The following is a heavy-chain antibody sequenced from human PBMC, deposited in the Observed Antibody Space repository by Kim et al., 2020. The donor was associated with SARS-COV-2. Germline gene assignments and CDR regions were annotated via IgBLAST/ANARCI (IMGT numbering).Heavy chain of an antibody. CDR1: GFTFSSYG. CDR3: ARDPKPGYSSSWYSWGTYYYYGMDV. CDR2: IWYDGSNK. Sequence: GGSLRLSCAASGFTFSSYGMHWVRQAPGKGLEWVAVIWYDGSNKYYADSVKGRFTISRDNSKNTLYLQMNSLRAEDTAVYYCARDPKPGYSSSWYSWGTYYYYGMDVWGQGTTVTVSS. J-gene: IGHJ6*02. V-gene: IGHV3-33*01. D-gene: IGHD6-13*01.